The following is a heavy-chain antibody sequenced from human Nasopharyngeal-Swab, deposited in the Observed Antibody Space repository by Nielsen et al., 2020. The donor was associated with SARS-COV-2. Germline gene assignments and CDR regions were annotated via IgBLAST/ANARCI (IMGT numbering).Heavy chain of an antibody. J-gene: IGHJ4*02. CDR2: IKQDGSEK. CDR3: AIPLPGVVVPAAMFGY. V-gene: IGHV3-7*01. Sequence: GGSLRLSCAASGFTFSSYWMSWVRQAPGKGLEWVANIKQDGSEKYYVDSVKGRFTISRDNAKNSLYLQMNSLRAEDTAVYYCAIPLPGVVVPAAMFGYWGQGTLVTVSS. CDR1: GFTFSSYW. D-gene: IGHD2-2*01.